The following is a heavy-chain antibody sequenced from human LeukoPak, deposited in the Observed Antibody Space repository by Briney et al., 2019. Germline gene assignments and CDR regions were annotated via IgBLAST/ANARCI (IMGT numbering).Heavy chain of an antibody. CDR3: ARDLYCSSTSCHYYYYYYGMDV. V-gene: IGHV1-2*02. Sequence: ASVTVSCKASGYTFTGYYMHWVRQAPGQGPEWMGWINPNSGGTNYAQKFQGRVTMTRDTSISTAYMELSRLRSDDTAVYYCARDLYCSSTSCHYYYYYYGMDVWGQGTTVTVSS. D-gene: IGHD2-2*01. CDR2: INPNSGGT. CDR1: GYTFTGYY. J-gene: IGHJ6*02.